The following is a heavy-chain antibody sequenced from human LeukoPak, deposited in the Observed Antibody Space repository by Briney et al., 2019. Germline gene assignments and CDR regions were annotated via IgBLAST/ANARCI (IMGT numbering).Heavy chain of an antibody. CDR1: GFTFSDHY. Sequence: GGPLRLSCAASGFTFSDHYMDWVRQAPGKGLEWVGRTRNKANSYTTEYAASVKGRFTISRDDSKNSLYLQMNSLKTEDTAVYYCARRGGEDWGQGTLVTVSS. J-gene: IGHJ4*02. V-gene: IGHV3-72*01. CDR2: TRNKANSYTT. D-gene: IGHD3-16*01. CDR3: ARRGGED.